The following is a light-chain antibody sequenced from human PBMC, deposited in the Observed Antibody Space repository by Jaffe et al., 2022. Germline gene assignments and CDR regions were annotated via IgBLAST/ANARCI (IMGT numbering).Light chain of an antibody. V-gene: IGKV1-27*01. CDR3: QKYNSDPLT. CDR2: AAS. CDR1: QGIYNY. J-gene: IGKJ4*01. Sequence: DIQMTQSPSSLSASVGGRVTITCRASQGIYNYLAWYQQTPGKAPKLLISAASTLQSGVPSRFSGSGSGTEFTLTISSLQPEDVATYYCQKYNSDPLTFGGGTKVEIK.